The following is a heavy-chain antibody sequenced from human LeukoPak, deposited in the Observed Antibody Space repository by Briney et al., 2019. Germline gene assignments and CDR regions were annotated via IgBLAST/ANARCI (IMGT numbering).Heavy chain of an antibody. D-gene: IGHD3-22*01. V-gene: IGHV4-34*01. CDR1: GGSFSGYY. CDR2: INHSGST. Sequence: SETLSLTCAVYGGSFSGYYWSWIRQPPGKGLEWIGEINHSGSTNYNPSLKSRVTISVDTSKNQFSLKLSSVTAADTAVYYCARSVTYYYDSSGYYSHMDVWGKGTTVTISS. CDR3: ARSVTYYYDSSGYYSHMDV. J-gene: IGHJ6*03.